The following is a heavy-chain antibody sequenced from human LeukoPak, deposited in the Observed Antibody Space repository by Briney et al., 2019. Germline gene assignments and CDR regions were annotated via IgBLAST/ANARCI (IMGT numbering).Heavy chain of an antibody. D-gene: IGHD6-19*01. CDR2: IGPTSDIV. V-gene: IGHV3-48*02. J-gene: IGHJ4*02. CDR3: ARVRSGWYDDY. Sequence: PGGSLRLSCAASGFTFSAYSMSWVRQAPGKGLEWVSFIGPTSDIVFYADSVKGRFTTSRDNAKNSLYLQVNSLRDEDTAVYYCARVRSGWYDDYWGQGTLVTVSS. CDR1: GFTFSAYS.